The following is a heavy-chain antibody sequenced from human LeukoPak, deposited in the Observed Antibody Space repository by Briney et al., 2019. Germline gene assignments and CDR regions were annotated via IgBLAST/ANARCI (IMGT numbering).Heavy chain of an antibody. J-gene: IGHJ4*02. V-gene: IGHV3-23*01. CDR2: FSERGGST. CDR1: GISLSNYA. Sequence: GGSLRLSCVVSGISLSNYAMSWVRQAPGKGLEWVSYFSERGGSTAYADSVKGRFTISRDNSLNTLYLQMSSLRAEDTAVYFCAKRGIVIRGILVIGYHQEAYHYDYWGQGVLVTVSS. D-gene: IGHD3-10*01. CDR3: AKRGIVIRGILVIGYHQEAYHYDY.